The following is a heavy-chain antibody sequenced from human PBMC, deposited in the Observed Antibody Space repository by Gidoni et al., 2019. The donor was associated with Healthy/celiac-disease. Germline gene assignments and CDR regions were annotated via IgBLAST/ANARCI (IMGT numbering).Heavy chain of an antibody. D-gene: IGHD3-3*01. J-gene: IGHJ5*02. CDR3: ARLGKLRFLEWSETDNWFDP. Sequence: QLQLQESGPGLVKPSETLSLTCTVSGGSISSSSYYWGWIRQPPGKGLEWIGSIYYSGSPYYTPSLKSRVTISVDTSKNQFSLKLSSVTAADTAVYYCARLGKLRFLEWSETDNWFDPWGQGTLVTVSS. V-gene: IGHV4-39*01. CDR1: GGSISSSSYY. CDR2: IYYSGSP.